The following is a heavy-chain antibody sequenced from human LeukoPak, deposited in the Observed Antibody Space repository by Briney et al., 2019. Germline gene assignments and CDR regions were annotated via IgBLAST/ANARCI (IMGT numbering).Heavy chain of an antibody. D-gene: IGHD6-13*01. J-gene: IGHJ4*02. CDR2: ISGSGGVT. CDR3: AKQQGIAAAANGFDY. Sequence: PGGSLRLSCAASGFTFSSYAMSWVRQAPGKGLDWVSTISGSGGVTYYADSVKGRFTISRDNSKNTLSLQMNSLRAEDTAVYYCAKQQGIAAAANGFDYWGQGTLVTVSS. CDR1: GFTFSSYA. V-gene: IGHV3-23*01.